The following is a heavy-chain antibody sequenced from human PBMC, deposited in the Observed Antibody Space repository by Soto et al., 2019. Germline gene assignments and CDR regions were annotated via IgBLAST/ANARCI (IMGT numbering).Heavy chain of an antibody. Sequence: SETLSLTCTVSGGSISSGDYYWSWILQPPGKGLELILYIYYIGITYYNPSLKSRVTISVDTSKNQFSLKLSSVTAADTAVYYCARGTYYYDSSGYYQLDYFDYWGQGTLVTVSS. J-gene: IGHJ4*02. V-gene: IGHV4-30-4*01. D-gene: IGHD3-22*01. CDR3: ARGTYYYDSSGYYQLDYFDY. CDR1: GGSISSGDYY. CDR2: IYYIGIT.